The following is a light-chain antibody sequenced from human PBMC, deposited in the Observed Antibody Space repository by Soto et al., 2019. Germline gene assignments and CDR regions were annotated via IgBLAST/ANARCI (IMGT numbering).Light chain of an antibody. CDR2: DAS. J-gene: IGKJ4*01. CDR1: QRISSW. Sequence: DIQMTQSRSTQSASVGCRLTITCRASQRISSWLTWYQQKSGEAPKVMIYDASSLGSGVPSRFSGSRYGTKFNLTISSLQTDDFATYYCQQYNSFPLTFGGGTKVDIK. CDR3: QQYNSFPLT. V-gene: IGKV1-5*01.